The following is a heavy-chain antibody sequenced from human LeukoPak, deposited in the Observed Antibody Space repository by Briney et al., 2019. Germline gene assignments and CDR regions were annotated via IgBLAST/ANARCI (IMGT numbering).Heavy chain of an antibody. CDR3: ARGHHGMDV. V-gene: IGHV3-7*05. D-gene: IGHD5-12*01. J-gene: IGHJ6*02. Sequence: GGPLRLSCAASGFSFRNYWMSCVRQAPGKGLEWVANINQDASEKNYVDSVKGRFIISRDNAKNSLYLQMNSLRAEDTAVYYCARGHHGMDVWGQGTTVTVSS. CDR2: INQDASEK. CDR1: GFSFRNYW.